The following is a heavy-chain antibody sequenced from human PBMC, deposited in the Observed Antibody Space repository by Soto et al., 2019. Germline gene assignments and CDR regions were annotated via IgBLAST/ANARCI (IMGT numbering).Heavy chain of an antibody. CDR2: INHSGST. J-gene: IGHJ6*02. D-gene: IGHD3-16*01. CDR1: GGSFSGYY. Sequence: LSLTFAVYGGSFSGYYWSWIRQPPGKGLEWIGEINHSGSTNYNPSLKSRVTISVDTSKNQFSLKLSSVTAADTAVYYCAIWVYYYYGMAVWAQGTSVPVSS. V-gene: IGHV4-34*01. CDR3: AIWVYYYYGMAV.